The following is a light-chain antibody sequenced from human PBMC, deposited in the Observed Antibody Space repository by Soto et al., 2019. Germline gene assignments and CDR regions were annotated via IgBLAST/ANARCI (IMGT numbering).Light chain of an antibody. J-gene: IGKJ5*01. CDR1: QSVNSGH. CDR3: QQYNKWPIT. CDR2: GAS. Sequence: EIVMTQSPATLSVSPGERATLSCRASQSVNSGHLAWYQQKPGQAPRLLIYGASTRATGIPARFSGSGSGTEFTLTISSLQSEDFAVYFCQQYNKWPITFGQATRLEIK. V-gene: IGKV3-15*01.